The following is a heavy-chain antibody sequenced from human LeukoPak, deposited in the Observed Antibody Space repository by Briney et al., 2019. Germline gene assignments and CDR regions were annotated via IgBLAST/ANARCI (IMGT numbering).Heavy chain of an antibody. CDR2: INAFNGDR. CDR3: ARDGSGTWSDP. Sequence: ASVKVSCKASGYSFTNYGITWVRQAPGLGLEWMGWINAFNGDRDHAQKFQGRVTMTTDTSTGTAYMELRSLRSDDTAVYYCARDGSGTWSDPWGQGTLVTVSS. V-gene: IGHV1-18*01. D-gene: IGHD3-10*01. CDR1: GYSFTNYG. J-gene: IGHJ5*02.